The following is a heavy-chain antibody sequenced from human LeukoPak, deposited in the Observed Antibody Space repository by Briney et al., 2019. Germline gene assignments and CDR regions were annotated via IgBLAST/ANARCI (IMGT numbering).Heavy chain of an antibody. V-gene: IGHV1-2*06. Sequence: ASVKVSCKVSGYSFTGYYLYWGRQAPGQGLEWMGRINPHTGTNYAQKLQGRVAMTRDASISTAHMELSSLTSDDAAVYYCARDLTSRAVGDYWGQGTLVTVSS. CDR3: ARDLTSRAVGDY. D-gene: IGHD6-19*01. CDR2: INPHTGT. CDR1: GYSFTGYY. J-gene: IGHJ4*02.